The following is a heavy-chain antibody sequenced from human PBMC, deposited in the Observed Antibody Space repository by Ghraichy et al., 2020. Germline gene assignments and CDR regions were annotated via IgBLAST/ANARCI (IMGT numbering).Heavy chain of an antibody. Sequence: GGSLRLSCAASGFTFSSYAMSWVRQAPGKGLEWVSVISASGGLTDYADSVKGRFTNSRDNSKHTLYLQMNSLRAEDTAVYYCANDLPYYYDISGYYYDWYFGRWGRANLVTVSS. D-gene: IGHD3-22*01. CDR2: ISASGGLT. J-gene: IGHJ2*01. CDR1: GFTFSSYA. CDR3: ANDLPYYYDISGYYYDWYFGR. V-gene: IGHV3-23*01.